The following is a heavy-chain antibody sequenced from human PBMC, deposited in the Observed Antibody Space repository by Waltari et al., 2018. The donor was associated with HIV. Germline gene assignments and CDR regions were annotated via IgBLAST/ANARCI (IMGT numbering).Heavy chain of an antibody. CDR2: ISGSGSST. D-gene: IGHD6-6*01. J-gene: IGHJ6*02. CDR1: AFPFSTNA. Sequence: EVQLLESGGGLVQPGGSLRLSCAASAFPFSTNALRWVRQAPGKGLGWFSSISGSGSSTYYADSIEGRFTISRDNSKNTLYLQMNSLRAEDTAAYYCAKVPQYISSSIYYYGMDVWGQGTTVTVSS. CDR3: AKVPQYISSSIYYYGMDV. V-gene: IGHV3-23*01.